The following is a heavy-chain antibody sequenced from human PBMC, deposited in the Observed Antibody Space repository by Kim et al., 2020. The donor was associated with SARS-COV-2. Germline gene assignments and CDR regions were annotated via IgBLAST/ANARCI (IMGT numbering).Heavy chain of an antibody. J-gene: IGHJ6*02. CDR2: GSIPV. V-gene: IGHV3-48*02. CDR3: ARVMDV. Sequence: GSIPVHYAEPVKGRFTISRDNAKNSLYLQMSSLGDEDTAVYYCARVMDVWGQGTTVTVSS.